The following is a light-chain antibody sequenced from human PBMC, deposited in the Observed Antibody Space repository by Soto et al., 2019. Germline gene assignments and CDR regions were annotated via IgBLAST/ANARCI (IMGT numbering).Light chain of an antibody. CDR2: AAS. V-gene: IGKV1-5*01. CDR1: QTISNW. J-gene: IGKJ2*02. CDR3: QHSNSHLCT. Sequence: DIQMTQSPSSLSASVGDRVTITCRASQTISNWLAWYQQKPGRAPKLLIYAASTLESGVPSRFSGRGSGTEFTLTISSLKPDDFATYYCQHSNSHLCTFGQGPKLEIK.